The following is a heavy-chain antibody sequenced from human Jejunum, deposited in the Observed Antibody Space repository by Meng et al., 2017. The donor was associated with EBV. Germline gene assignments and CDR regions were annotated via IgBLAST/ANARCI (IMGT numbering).Heavy chain of an antibody. CDR3: AKRVTTVVTWAFDS. J-gene: IGHJ4*02. CDR2: INDVGINT. D-gene: IGHD4-11*01. V-gene: IGHV3-23*03. CDR1: GFTFSIYA. Sequence: EVQLLESGGGWVQPVGSXXLSGAASGFTFSIYAMTWVRQAPGKGLEWLSVINDVGINTHYADSVKGRFTVSRDNSKNTLYLQMNSLRAEDTAVYYCAKRVTTVVTWAFDSWGQGTRVTVSS.